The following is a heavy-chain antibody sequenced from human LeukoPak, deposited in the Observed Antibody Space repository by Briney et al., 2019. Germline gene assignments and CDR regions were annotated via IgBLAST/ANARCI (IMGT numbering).Heavy chain of an antibody. CDR3: ARGYSSCWHHYYYYMDV. CDR2: ISSSSSYI. Sequence: GGSLRLSCAASGFTFSSYSMNWVRQAPGKGLEWVSSISSSSSYIYYADSVKGRFTISRDNAKNSLYLQMNSLRAEDTAVYYCARGYSSCWHHYYYYMDVWGKGTTVTVSS. V-gene: IGHV3-21*01. CDR1: GFTFSSYS. D-gene: IGHD6-13*01. J-gene: IGHJ6*03.